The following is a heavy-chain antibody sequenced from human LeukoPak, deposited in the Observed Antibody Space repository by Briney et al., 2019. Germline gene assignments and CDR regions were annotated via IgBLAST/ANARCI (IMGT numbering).Heavy chain of an antibody. CDR2: IYYSGST. J-gene: IGHJ4*02. D-gene: IGHD1-26*01. CDR1: GGSISSYY. Sequence: SETLSLTCFVSGGSISSYYWSWIRQPPGKGLEWIGYIYYSGSTDYNPSLKSRVTISVDTSKNQFSLKLNSMTAADTAVYYCARGIVGATTLDYWGQGTLVTVSS. CDR3: ARGIVGATTLDY. V-gene: IGHV4-59*01.